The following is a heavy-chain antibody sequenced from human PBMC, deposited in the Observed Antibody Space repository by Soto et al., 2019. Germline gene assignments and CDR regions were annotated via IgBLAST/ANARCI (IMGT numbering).Heavy chain of an antibody. CDR1: GLTLSSYA. J-gene: IGHJ4*02. D-gene: IGHD3-10*01. CDR2: ISVSGGST. Sequence: EVQLLESGGALVQPGGSLRLSCAASGLTLSSYAMSWVRQAPGKGLEWVSGISVSGGSTYYADSVKGRVTISRDKSKNTLHLQMNSLRAEDTAVYYCAKDQGSGTYWRFDYWGQGTLVTVSS. CDR3: AKDQGSGTYWRFDY. V-gene: IGHV3-23*01.